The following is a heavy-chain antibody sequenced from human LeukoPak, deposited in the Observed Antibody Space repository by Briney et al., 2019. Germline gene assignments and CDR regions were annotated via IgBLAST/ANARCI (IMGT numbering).Heavy chain of an antibody. Sequence: GGSLRLSCAASGFTFSSYWMYWVRQAPAKGLVWVSRINSDESSTSYADSVKGRFTISRDNAKNTLYLQMNSLRAEDTAVYYCARDGAYSTIFYWGQGTLVTVSS. D-gene: IGHD3-3*01. CDR3: ARDGAYSTIFY. V-gene: IGHV3-74*01. CDR2: INSDESST. CDR1: GFTFSSYW. J-gene: IGHJ4*01.